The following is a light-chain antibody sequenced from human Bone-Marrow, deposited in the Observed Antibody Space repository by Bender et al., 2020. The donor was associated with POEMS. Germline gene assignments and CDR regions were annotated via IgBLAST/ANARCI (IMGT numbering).Light chain of an antibody. Sequence: QSTLTQPRSVSGAPGQSVTLSCTGSSSDVGGYGYVSWYQQHPGEAPRLIIFDVNRRPSGVPDRFSASKSGNTASLTISGLQAEDEAAYYCCSYACKNTLWAFGGGTTVTVL. V-gene: IGLV2-11*01. J-gene: IGLJ3*02. CDR3: CSYACKNTLWA. CDR2: DVN. CDR1: SSDVGGYGY.